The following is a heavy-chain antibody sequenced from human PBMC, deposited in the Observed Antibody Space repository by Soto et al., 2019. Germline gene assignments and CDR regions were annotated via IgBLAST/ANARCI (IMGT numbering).Heavy chain of an antibody. CDR3: ARDAEYFQH. V-gene: IGHV3-11*04. CDR2: ISSSGSTI. Sequence: GGSLRLSCVASGFIFGDYYMNWIRQSPGKGLEWLSYISSSGSTIYYADSVKGRFTISRDNAKNSLYLQMNSLRAEDTAVYYCARDAEYFQHWGQGTLVTVSS. CDR1: GFIFGDYY. J-gene: IGHJ1*01.